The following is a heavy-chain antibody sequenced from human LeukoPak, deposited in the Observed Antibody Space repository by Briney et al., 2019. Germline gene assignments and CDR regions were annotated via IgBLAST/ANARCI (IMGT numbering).Heavy chain of an antibody. CDR2: ISDTVRDT. Sequence: PGGSLRLSCAASGFTFSAYGMSWVRQALGKGLEWVSHISDTVRDTWYANSVKGRFIISRDNSRDTVYLQMSSLRPEDTALYFCAKDNYGGIFASWGQGTLVTVSS. D-gene: IGHD4-17*01. V-gene: IGHV3-23*01. CDR1: GFTFSAYG. J-gene: IGHJ4*02. CDR3: AKDNYGGIFAS.